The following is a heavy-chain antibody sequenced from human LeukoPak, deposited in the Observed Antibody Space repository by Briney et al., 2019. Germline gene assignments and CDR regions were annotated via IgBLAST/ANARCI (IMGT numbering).Heavy chain of an antibody. CDR2: IYHSGTT. J-gene: IGHJ5*02. CDR1: GYSISSGYF. CDR3: SKGYSSSWYLNWFDP. Sequence: SETLSLTCTVSGYSISSGYFWGWIRQPPGKGLAWIGSIYHSGTTFYNPSLKSRVTISVDTSKIQFSLKLTSVTAADTAVYYCSKGYSSSWYLNWFDPWRQGTLVAVSS. D-gene: IGHD6-13*01. V-gene: IGHV4-38-2*02.